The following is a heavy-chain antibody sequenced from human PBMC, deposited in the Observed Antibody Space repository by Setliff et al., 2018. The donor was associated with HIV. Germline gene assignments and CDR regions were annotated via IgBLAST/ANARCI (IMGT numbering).Heavy chain of an antibody. CDR1: GGSFSGYY. D-gene: IGHD6-19*01. CDR2: INHSGST. CDR3: AIRGSSGWYVGGYFDY. V-gene: IGHV4-34*01. Sequence: SETLSLTCALYGGSFSGYYWSWIRQPPGKGLEWIGEINHSGSTNYNPSLKSRVTISVDTSKNQFSLKLSSVTAADTAVYYCAIRGSSGWYVGGYFDYWGQGTLVTVSS. J-gene: IGHJ4*02.